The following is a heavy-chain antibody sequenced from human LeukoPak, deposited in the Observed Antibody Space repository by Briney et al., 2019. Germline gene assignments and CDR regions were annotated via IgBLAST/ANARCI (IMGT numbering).Heavy chain of an antibody. Sequence: HPGGSLRLSCAASGFTFSDYYMSWIRQAPGKGLEWVGVISYDGSNKQYADSVKGRFTISRDNSKNTLYLEMNSLRPEDTAVYYCAKVGYSSSWTLSGYFDYWGQGTLVTVSS. V-gene: IGHV3-30*18. CDR3: AKVGYSSSWTLSGYFDY. D-gene: IGHD6-13*01. CDR1: GFTFSDYY. CDR2: ISYDGSNK. J-gene: IGHJ4*02.